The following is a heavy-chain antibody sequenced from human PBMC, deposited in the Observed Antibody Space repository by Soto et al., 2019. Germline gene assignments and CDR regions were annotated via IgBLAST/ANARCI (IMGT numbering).Heavy chain of an antibody. V-gene: IGHV1-2*04. D-gene: IGHD4-17*01. CDR3: ARASTDHYYYYGMDV. CDR2: INPNSGGT. CDR1: GYTFTGYY. J-gene: IGHJ6*02. Sequence: ASVKVSCKASGYTFTGYYMHWVRQAPGQGLEWMGWINPNSGGTNYAQKFQGWVTMTRDTSISTAYMELSRLRSDDTAVYYCARASTDHYYYYGMDVWGQGTTVTVSS.